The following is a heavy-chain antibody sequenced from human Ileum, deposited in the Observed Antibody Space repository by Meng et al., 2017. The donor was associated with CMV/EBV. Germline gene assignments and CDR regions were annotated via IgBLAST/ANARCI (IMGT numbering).Heavy chain of an antibody. Sequence: GGSLRLSCAASGSTFSAYNMNWVRQAPGKGLEWVASISMSSSYIYYADAVRGRFTISRDNAKNSLYLQMSSLRAEDTAVYYCARDYSHQIVASTHDAFDLWGQGRMVTVSS. CDR1: GSTFSAYN. CDR3: ARDYSHQIVASTHDAFDL. D-gene: IGHD2/OR15-2a*01. CDR2: ISMSSSYI. V-gene: IGHV3-21*01. J-gene: IGHJ3*01.